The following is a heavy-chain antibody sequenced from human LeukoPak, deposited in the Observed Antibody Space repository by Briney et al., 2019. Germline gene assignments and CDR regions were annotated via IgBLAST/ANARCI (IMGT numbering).Heavy chain of an antibody. CDR1: GESFSDYY. CDR2: INQGGDT. Sequence: SETLSLTCAVYGESFSDYYWSWIRQSPGKGLEWIGEINQGGDTNYNPSLKSRVTISVDTSKNQFSLQLNSVTPEDTAVYYCARGEVRYNFDYWGQGTLVTVSS. J-gene: IGHJ4*02. D-gene: IGHD5-24*01. V-gene: IGHV4-34*01. CDR3: ARGEVRYNFDY.